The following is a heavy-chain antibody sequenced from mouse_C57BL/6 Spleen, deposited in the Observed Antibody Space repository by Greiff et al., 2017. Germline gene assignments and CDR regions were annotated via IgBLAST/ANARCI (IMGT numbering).Heavy chain of an antibody. CDR3: ASHYGSSFDWYFDV. CDR1: GYAFSSSW. D-gene: IGHD1-1*01. CDR2: IYPGDGDT. V-gene: IGHV1-82*01. J-gene: IGHJ1*03. Sequence: VKVVESGPELVKPGASVKISCKASGYAFSSSWMNWVKQRPGKGLEWIGRIYPGDGDTNYNGKFKGKATLTADKSSSTAYMQLSSLTSEDSAVYFCASHYGSSFDWYFDVWGTGTTVTVSS.